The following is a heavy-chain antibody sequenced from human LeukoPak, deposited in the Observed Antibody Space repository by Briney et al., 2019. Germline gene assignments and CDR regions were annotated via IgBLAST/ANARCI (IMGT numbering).Heavy chain of an antibody. Sequence: GGSLRLSCAASGFTFSTYDMHWVRHATGKGLEWVSTNGSDGNTYYPGSVKGRFTISRENAKNSLYLQMNSLRAVDTAVYYCARGWGTSDWYVPTIWGQGTMVTVSS. CDR1: GFTFSTYD. D-gene: IGHD6-19*01. V-gene: IGHV3-13*04. CDR3: ARGWGTSDWYVPTI. CDR2: NGSDGNT. J-gene: IGHJ3*02.